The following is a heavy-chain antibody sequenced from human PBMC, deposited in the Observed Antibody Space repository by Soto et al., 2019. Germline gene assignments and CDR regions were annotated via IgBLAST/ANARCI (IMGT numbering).Heavy chain of an antibody. CDR2: IIPIFGTA. CDR1: GDTFDIYG. D-gene: IGHD3-22*01. CDR3: ARGGIHFYDTSGHAFDH. V-gene: IGHV1-69*06. J-gene: IGHJ4*02. Sequence: QVQLVQSGAEVQKPGSSVKVSCKASGDTFDIYGFNWARQAPGQGLEWMGTIIPIFGTADYAQKFEGRVSITADKSTSTAYMELRSLTSEDTAMYYCARGGIHFYDTSGHAFDHWGQGTLITVSS.